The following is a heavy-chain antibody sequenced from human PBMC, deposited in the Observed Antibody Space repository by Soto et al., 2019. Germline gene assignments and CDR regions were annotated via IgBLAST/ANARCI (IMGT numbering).Heavy chain of an antibody. J-gene: IGHJ6*03. CDR3: ARSPTIFGVVIYYYYYYMDV. Sequence: GGSLRLSCAASGFTFSSYSMNWVRQAPGKGLEWVSYISSSSSTIYYADSVKGRFTISRDNAKNSLYLKMNSLRAEDTAVYYCARSPTIFGVVIYYYYYYMDVWGKGTTVTVSS. V-gene: IGHV3-48*01. CDR1: GFTFSSYS. CDR2: ISSSSSTI. D-gene: IGHD3-3*01.